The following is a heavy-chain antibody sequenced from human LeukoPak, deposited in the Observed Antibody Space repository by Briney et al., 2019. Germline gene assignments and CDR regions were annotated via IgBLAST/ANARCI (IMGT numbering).Heavy chain of an antibody. Sequence: GGSLKLSCSASGLTFMTYSMNWVRQAPGKGLKWVSSISSRGTYIYYADSVKGRFTISSDNAKNSPYLQMNSLRADDTAVYYCARVRGSSYIYSMDVWGKGTTVTVSS. D-gene: IGHD6-13*01. CDR3: ARVRGSSYIYSMDV. CDR1: GLTFMTYS. V-gene: IGHV3-21*01. CDR2: ISSRGTYI. J-gene: IGHJ6*03.